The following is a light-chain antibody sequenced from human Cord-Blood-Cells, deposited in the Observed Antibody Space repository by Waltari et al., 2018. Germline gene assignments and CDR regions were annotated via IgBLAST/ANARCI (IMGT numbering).Light chain of an antibody. V-gene: IGLV2-14*01. CDR2: DVS. Sequence: QSALTQPASVSGSPGQSITISCTGTSSDVGGYNYVSWYQQHPGKAPKLMIYDVSKRPSGVSNRFSGSKSGNTASLTISGLQAGDEADYYCSSYTSSSTWVFGGGTKLTVL. CDR1: SSDVGGYNY. J-gene: IGLJ3*02. CDR3: SSYTSSSTWV.